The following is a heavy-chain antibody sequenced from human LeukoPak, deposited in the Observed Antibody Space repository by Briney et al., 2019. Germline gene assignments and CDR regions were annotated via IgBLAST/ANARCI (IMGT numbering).Heavy chain of an antibody. CDR3: AQDWGPSGG. D-gene: IGHD3-16*01. CDR2: ISYDGSNK. Sequence: PGGSLRLSCAASGFTFSDYAMHWVRQAPDKGLEWVAVISYDGSNKYYADSVKGRFTISRDNSKNTLYLQMNSLTAEDTAVYYCAQDWGPSGGWGHGTLVTVSS. CDR1: GFTFSDYA. V-gene: IGHV3-30-3*02. J-gene: IGHJ4*01.